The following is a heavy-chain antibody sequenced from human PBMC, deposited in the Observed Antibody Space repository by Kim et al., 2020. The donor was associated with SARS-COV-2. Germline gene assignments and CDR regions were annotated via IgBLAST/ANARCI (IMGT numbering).Heavy chain of an antibody. D-gene: IGHD3-10*01. CDR2: ISSSSTTI. CDR1: GFTFSSYS. V-gene: IGHV3-48*04. CDR3: ARKGLLWFGEVV. Sequence: GGSLRLSCAASGFTFSSYSMNWVRQAPGKGLEWVSYISSSSTTIYYADSVKGRFTISRDNAKNSLYLQMNSLRAEDTAVYYCARKGLLWFGEVVWGQGTLVTVSP. J-gene: IGHJ4*02.